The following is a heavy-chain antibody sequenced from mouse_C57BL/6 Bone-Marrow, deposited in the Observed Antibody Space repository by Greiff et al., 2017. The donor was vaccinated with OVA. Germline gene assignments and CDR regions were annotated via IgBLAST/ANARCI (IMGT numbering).Heavy chain of an antibody. CDR3: AGITTVVHFDV. J-gene: IGHJ1*03. CDR1: GYTFTSYG. D-gene: IGHD1-1*01. CDR2: IYPRSGNT. Sequence: VQVVESGAELARPGASVKLSCKASGYTFTSYGISWVKQRTGQGLEWIGEIYPRSGNTYYNEKFKGKATLTADKSSSTAYMELRSLTSEDSAVYFCAGITTVVHFDVWGTGTTVTVSS. V-gene: IGHV1-81*01.